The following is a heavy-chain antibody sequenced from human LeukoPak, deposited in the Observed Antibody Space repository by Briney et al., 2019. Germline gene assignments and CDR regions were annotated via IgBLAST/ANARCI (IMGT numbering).Heavy chain of an antibody. CDR3: ARGHGEYCSSTSCYFGY. Sequence: PGRSLRLSCAASGFTFSSYAMHWVRQAPGKGLEWVAVISYDGSNKDHADSVKGRFTISRDNSKNTLYLQMNSLRAEDTAVYYCARGHGEYCSSTSCYFGYWGQGTLVTVSS. D-gene: IGHD2-2*01. CDR2: ISYDGSNK. CDR1: GFTFSSYA. V-gene: IGHV3-30-3*01. J-gene: IGHJ4*02.